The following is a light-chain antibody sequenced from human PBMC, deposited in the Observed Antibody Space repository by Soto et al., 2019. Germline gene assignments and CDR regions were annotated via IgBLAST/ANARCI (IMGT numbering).Light chain of an antibody. CDR1: QTINNN. V-gene: IGKV3-15*01. Sequence: VMTQAPATLSVSPGERVTLSCRASQTINNNVAWYQLKDGQVPRLLIYGASTRAADVPARFSGSGSGTDFTLTISSLQSEDFGTYYCQQSYSTPRTFGHGTKLEIK. CDR2: GAS. CDR3: QQSYSTPRT. J-gene: IGKJ2*01.